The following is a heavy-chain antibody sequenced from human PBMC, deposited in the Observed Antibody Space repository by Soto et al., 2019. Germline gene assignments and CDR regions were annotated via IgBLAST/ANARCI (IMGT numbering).Heavy chain of an antibody. CDR2: ISSSGYI. J-gene: IGHJ6*02. D-gene: IGHD2-15*01. CDR3: ARDCSGGSCYPGMDV. Sequence: GGSLRLSCAASGFTFSSYGMHWVRQAPGKGLEWLSSISSSGYIFSTDSVRGRFTISRDNAKNSVYLQINSLRAEDTAVYFCARDCSGGSCYPGMDVWGQGTTVTAP. CDR1: GFTFSSYG. V-gene: IGHV3-21*01.